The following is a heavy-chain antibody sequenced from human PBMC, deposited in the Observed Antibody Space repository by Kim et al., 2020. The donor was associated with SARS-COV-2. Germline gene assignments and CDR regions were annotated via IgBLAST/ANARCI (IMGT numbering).Heavy chain of an antibody. V-gene: IGHV1-2*06. Sequence: ASVKVSCKASGYTFTSYYIHWVRQAPGQGLEWMGRINANNGGTNYAQKFQGRVTMTRDTSISTAYMELTGLRSDDTAVYYCARENPATGFDYWGQGTLVTVSS. CDR1: GYTFTSYY. D-gene: IGHD6-13*01. J-gene: IGHJ4*02. CDR2: INANNGGT. CDR3: ARENPATGFDY.